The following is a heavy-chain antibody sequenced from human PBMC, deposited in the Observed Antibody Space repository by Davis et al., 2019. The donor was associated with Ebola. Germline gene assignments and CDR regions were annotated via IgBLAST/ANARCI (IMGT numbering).Heavy chain of an antibody. V-gene: IGHV4-31*03. J-gene: IGHJ4*02. CDR2: ISNTGTT. CDR1: GDSISRAGYF. D-gene: IGHD6-19*01. Sequence: PSETLSLTCTVSGDSISRAGYFWTWIRQHPGKGLEWIAYISNTGTTYYSPSLQSRLTISMDTSKNQFSLKLTSVTAADTAIYYCAKAWGILSRGWFDIVDYWGQGTLVTVSS. CDR3: AKAWGILSRGWFDIVDY.